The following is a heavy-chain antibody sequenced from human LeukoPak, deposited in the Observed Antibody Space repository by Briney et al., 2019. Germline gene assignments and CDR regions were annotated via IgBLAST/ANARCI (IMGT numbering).Heavy chain of an antibody. CDR1: GFTFSSYG. CDR2: IWHDGSNK. D-gene: IGHD2-2*01. V-gene: IGHV3-33*01. Sequence: GRSLRLSCAASGFTFSSYGMHWVRQAPGKGLEWVAVIWHDGSNKYYADSVKGRFTISRDNSKNTLYLQMNSLRAEDTAVYYCARREPQGCSGTSCFAGPVDHWGQGTLVTVSS. J-gene: IGHJ4*02. CDR3: ARREPQGCSGTSCFAGPVDH.